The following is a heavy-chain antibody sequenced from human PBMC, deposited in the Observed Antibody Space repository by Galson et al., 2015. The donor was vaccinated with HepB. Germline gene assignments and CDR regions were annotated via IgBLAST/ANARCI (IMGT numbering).Heavy chain of an antibody. D-gene: IGHD3-10*01. CDR1: GFSLSTSGMR. Sequence: PALVKPTQTLTLTCTFSGFSLSTSGMRVSWIRQPPGKALEWLARIDWDDDKFYSTSLKTRLTISKDTSKNQVVLTMTNMDPVDTATYYCARIGGFGELSFWGQGTMVTVSS. CDR3: ARIGGFGELSF. CDR2: IDWDDDK. V-gene: IGHV2-70*04. J-gene: IGHJ3*01.